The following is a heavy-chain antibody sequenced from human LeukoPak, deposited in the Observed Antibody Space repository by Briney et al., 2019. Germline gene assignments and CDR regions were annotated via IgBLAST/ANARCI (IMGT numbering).Heavy chain of an antibody. D-gene: IGHD1-26*01. J-gene: IGHJ4*02. CDR1: GFTFSSYV. V-gene: IGHV3-23*01. Sequence: GGSLRLSCAASGFTFSSYVMSWVRQAPAKGPEWVSGISFSGSSTYYADSVKGRFTISRDNSKNTLYLQMNSLRADDTAVYYCAKGWADYWGQGTLVTVSS. CDR2: ISFSGSST. CDR3: AKGWADY.